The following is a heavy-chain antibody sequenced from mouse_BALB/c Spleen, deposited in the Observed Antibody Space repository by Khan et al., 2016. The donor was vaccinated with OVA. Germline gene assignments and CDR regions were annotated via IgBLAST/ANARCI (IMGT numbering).Heavy chain of an antibody. D-gene: IGHD1-1*01. Sequence: EVELVAAGGGLVKPGGSLKLSCAASGFTFSDYYIYWVRQTPEKRLEWVATISDGGSYTSYLDSVKGRFTISRDSAKNNLFLQLSSLKSEDTAMYYCARGGYGSFAYWGQGTLVTVSA. CDR1: GFTFSDYY. CDR2: ISDGGSYT. J-gene: IGHJ3*01. CDR3: ARGGYGSFAY. V-gene: IGHV5-4*02.